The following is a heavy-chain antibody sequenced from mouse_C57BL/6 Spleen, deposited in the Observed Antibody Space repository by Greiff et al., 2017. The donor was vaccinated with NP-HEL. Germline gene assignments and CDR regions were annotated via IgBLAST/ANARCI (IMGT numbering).Heavy chain of an antibody. CDR1: GYTFTSYW. D-gene: IGHD4-1*01. V-gene: IGHV1-7*01. CDR3: ARGDGTRYFDV. J-gene: IGHJ1*03. CDR2: INPSSGYT. Sequence: QVQLQQSGAELAKPGASVKLSCKASGYTFTSYWMHWVKQRPGQGLEWIGYINPSSGYTKYNQKFKDKVTLTADKSSSTAYMQLSSLTYEDSAVYYCARGDGTRYFDVWGTGTTVTVSS.